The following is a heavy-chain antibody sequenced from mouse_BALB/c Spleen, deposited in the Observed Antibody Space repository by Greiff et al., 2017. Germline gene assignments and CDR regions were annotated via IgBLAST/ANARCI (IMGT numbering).Heavy chain of an antibody. CDR1: GYTFTSYW. D-gene: IGHD1-2*01. V-gene: IGHV1-7*01. CDR3: ARRLLRPNYYAMDY. J-gene: IGHJ4*01. Sequence: QVQLQQSGAELAKPGASVKMSCKASGYTFTSYWMHWVKQRPGQGLEWIGYINPSTGYTEYNQKFKDKATLTADKSSSTAYMQLSSLTSEDSAVYYCARRLLRPNYYAMDYWGQGTSVTVSS. CDR2: INPSTGYT.